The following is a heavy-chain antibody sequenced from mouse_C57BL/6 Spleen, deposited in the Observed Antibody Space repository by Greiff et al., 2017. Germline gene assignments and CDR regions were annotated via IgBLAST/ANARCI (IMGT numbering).Heavy chain of an antibody. J-gene: IGHJ2*01. V-gene: IGHV1-77*01. D-gene: IGHD4-1*01. CDR3: AREGLGRFDY. CDR2: FGPGSGST. CDR1: AYTFTAYY. Sequence: QVQLKEPGAELVKPGASVKISCKASAYTFTAYYINWVKQRPGQGLEWIGKFGPGSGSTYSNEKFKGKATLTADKASSTAYMQLSSLRSEDSAVYVCAREGLGRFDYWGQGTTLTVSS.